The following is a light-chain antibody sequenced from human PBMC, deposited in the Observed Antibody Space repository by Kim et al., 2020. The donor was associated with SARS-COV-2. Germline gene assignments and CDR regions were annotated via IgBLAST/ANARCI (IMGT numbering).Light chain of an antibody. Sequence: SVGDTLTITCRASRRISSDLNWFQQKPGKAPKVLIYAASILQDGVPSRFSGGGSGTDFTLTISSLHPGDTATYYCQQSHSTPYTFGQGTKLEI. CDR2: AAS. V-gene: IGKV1-39*01. J-gene: IGKJ2*01. CDR3: QQSHSTPYT. CDR1: RRISSD.